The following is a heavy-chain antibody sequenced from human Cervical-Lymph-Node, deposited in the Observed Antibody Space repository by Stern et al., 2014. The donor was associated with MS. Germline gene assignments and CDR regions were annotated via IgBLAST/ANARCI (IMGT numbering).Heavy chain of an antibody. CDR1: GGTFSSYT. CDR2: IIPMFGTA. D-gene: IGHD3-22*01. Sequence: VQLVESGAEVKKPGSSVKVSCKASGGTFSSYTIAWERQAHGQGLEWMGEIIPMFGTAKYAQRFQGRVTLTADKSTSTAYMELTSLRSEDTAVYYCARTDYYDSSGYYDDAFDIWGQGTLVTVSS. CDR3: ARTDYYDSSGYYDDAFDI. J-gene: IGHJ3*02. V-gene: IGHV1-69*06.